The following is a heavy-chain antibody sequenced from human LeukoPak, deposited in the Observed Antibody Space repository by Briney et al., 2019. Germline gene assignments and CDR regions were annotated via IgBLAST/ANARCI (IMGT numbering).Heavy chain of an antibody. CDR1: GFTFSNAW. V-gene: IGHV3-11*01. Sequence: GGSLRLSCAASGFTFSNAWMSWVRQAPGKGLEWVSYISSSGSTIYYADSVKGRFTISRDNAKNSLYLQMNSLRAEDTAVYYCARDLWFGELSGIWGQGTLVTVSS. D-gene: IGHD3-10*01. CDR3: ARDLWFGELSGI. J-gene: IGHJ4*02. CDR2: ISSSGSTI.